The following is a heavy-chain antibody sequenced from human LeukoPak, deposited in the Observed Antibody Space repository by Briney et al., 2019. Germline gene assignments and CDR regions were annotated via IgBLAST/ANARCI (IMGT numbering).Heavy chain of an antibody. D-gene: IGHD3-9*01. CDR2: ISSGGDDT. V-gene: IGHV3-23*01. J-gene: IGHJ3*02. Sequence: GGSLRLSCAVSGFTFSEFGMSWVRQAPAKGLEWVSTISSGGDDTNYADSVKGRFTMSRDNSKNTLYLQMNSLRAEDTAVYYCVKDPTYYDILTGYSYAFDIWGQGTMVTVSS. CDR1: GFTFSEFG. CDR3: VKDPTYYDILTGYSYAFDI.